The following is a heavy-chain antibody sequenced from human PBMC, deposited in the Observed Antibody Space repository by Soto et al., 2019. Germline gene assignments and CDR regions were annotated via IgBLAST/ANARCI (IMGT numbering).Heavy chain of an antibody. V-gene: IGHV1-69*13. J-gene: IGHJ6*02. Sequence: GASVKVSCKTSGGIFTRSAISCVRQAPGQGLEWMGGIIPLFAITNYAQEFQGRVTITADESTYTSYVELSSLRSEDTAVYYCVPLQPSTRPGRRAVDVWGQGTTVTVSS. CDR3: VPLQPSTRPGRRAVDV. CDR2: IIPLFAIT. D-gene: IGHD4-4*01. CDR1: GGIFTRSA.